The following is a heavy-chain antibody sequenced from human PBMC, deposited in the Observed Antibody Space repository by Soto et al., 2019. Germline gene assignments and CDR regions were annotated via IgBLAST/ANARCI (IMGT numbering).Heavy chain of an antibody. CDR1: GGSFSCYY. CDR2: INHSGST. J-gene: IGHJ6*02. Sequence: SETLSLTCAVYGGSFSCYYWSWIRQPPGEGLEWIGEINHSGSTNYNPSLKSRVTISVDTSKNQFSLKLSSVTAADTAVYYCWLTRLYGMDVWGQGTTVTV. D-gene: IGHD1-1*01. V-gene: IGHV4-34*01. CDR3: WLTRLYGMDV.